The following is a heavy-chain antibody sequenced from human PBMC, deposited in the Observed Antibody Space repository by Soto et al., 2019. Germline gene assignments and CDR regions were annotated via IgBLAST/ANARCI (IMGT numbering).Heavy chain of an antibody. J-gene: IGHJ4*02. CDR2: ISSSGGST. V-gene: IGHV3-23*04. CDR1: GFTFSSYA. CDR3: AKYQPMTQPRPYFDY. D-gene: IGHD3-22*01. Sequence: EVQLVESGGDLIQPGGSLRLSCAASGFTFSSYAMSWVRQAPGKGLGWVSAISSSGGSTFYADSVKGRFTISRDNSRNTLYLQMNSLRAEDTAIYYCAKYQPMTQPRPYFDYWGQGTLVTVSS.